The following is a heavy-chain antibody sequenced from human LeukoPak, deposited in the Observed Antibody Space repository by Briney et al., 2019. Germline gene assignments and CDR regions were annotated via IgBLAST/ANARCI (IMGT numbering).Heavy chain of an antibody. Sequence: GSLRLSCAASGFTVSNYWMSWVRQTPGRGREWIGEISQGESNNYNPPLKSQVSISLDTSKNHFFLRLNTVTAADTGMFFGARQRLAVAGSPVWGNFHSYYYMDVWGKGTTVTISS. CDR3: ARQRLAVAGSPVWGNFHSYYYMDV. D-gene: IGHD6-19*01. V-gene: IGHV4-34*01. J-gene: IGHJ6*03. CDR2: ISQGESN. CDR1: GFTVSNYW.